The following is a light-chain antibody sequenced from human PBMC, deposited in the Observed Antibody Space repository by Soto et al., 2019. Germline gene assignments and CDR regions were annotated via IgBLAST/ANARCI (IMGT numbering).Light chain of an antibody. CDR3: QQYEDLPLT. V-gene: IGKV1-33*01. Sequence: DIQMTHSPSSLSASVGDRVTITCQASQDISNYLNWYQQKPGKAPKLLIFDASNVETGVPSRFSGSGSGTDFTFTIHSLQPEDAATYYCQQYEDLPLTFGGGTK. J-gene: IGKJ4*01. CDR1: QDISNY. CDR2: DAS.